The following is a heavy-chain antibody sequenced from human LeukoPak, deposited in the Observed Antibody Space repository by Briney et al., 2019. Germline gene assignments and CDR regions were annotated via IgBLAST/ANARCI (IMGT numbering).Heavy chain of an antibody. Sequence: GESLKISCKGSGYSFTSYWIGWVRQMPGKGLEWMGIIYPGDSDTRYSPSFQGQVTISADKSISTAYLQWSSLKASDTAMYYCARGPQYCSGWYGFLNYWGQGTLVTVSS. CDR2: IYPGDSDT. J-gene: IGHJ4*02. CDR1: GYSFTSYW. CDR3: ARGPQYCSGWYGFLNY. D-gene: IGHD6-19*01. V-gene: IGHV5-51*01.